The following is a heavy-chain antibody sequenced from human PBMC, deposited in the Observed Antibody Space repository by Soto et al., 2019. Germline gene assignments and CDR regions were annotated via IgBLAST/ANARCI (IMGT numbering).Heavy chain of an antibody. V-gene: IGHV1-3*01. J-gene: IGHJ4*02. CDR3: ARIYGILPVHIDY. Sequence: ASVKVSCKASGYTFTSYAMHWVRQAPGQRLEWMGWINAGNGNTKYSQKFQGRVTITRDTSASTAYMELSSLRSEDTAVYYCARIYGILPVHIDYWGQGTLVTVSS. CDR2: INAGNGNT. CDR1: GYTFTSYA. D-gene: IGHD2-15*01.